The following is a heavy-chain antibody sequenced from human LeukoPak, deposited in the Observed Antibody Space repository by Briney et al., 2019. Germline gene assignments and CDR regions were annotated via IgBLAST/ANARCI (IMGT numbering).Heavy chain of an antibody. J-gene: IGHJ5*01. Sequence: ASVKVSCMASGYTLTSYGISWVRQAPGQGLVWMGWISAYNGNTNYAQKLQGRVTMTTDTSTSTVYMELRSLRSDDTAVYYCAKSPHPTVVTATLPVNFFDSWDQGALVTVSS. CDR1: GYTLTSYG. D-gene: IGHD4-23*01. V-gene: IGHV1-18*01. CDR3: AKSPHPTVVTATLPVNFFDS. CDR2: ISAYNGNT.